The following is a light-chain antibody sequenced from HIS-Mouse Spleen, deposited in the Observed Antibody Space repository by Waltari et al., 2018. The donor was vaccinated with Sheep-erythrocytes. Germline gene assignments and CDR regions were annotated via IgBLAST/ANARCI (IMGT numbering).Light chain of an antibody. J-gene: IGKJ4*01. CDR2: WAS. Sequence: DIVMTQSPDSLAVSLGERATINCKSSQRVLYSSNNKNYLAWYQQQPGPPPKLLIYWASTRESGVPDRFSGSGSGTDFTLTISSLQAEDVAVYYCQQYYSTLTFGGGTK. CDR3: QQYYSTLT. V-gene: IGKV4-1*01. CDR1: QRVLYSSNNKNY.